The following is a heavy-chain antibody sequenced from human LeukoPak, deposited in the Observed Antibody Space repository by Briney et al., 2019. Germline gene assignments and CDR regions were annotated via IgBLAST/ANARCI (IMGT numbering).Heavy chain of an antibody. D-gene: IGHD3-9*01. Sequence: GGSLRLSCAASGFTFSSYAMSWVRQAPGKGLEWVSAISGSGGSTYYADSVKGRFTISRDNSKNTLYLQMNSLRAEDTAVYYCAKDQPRYYDILTGYLHWGQGTLVTVSS. CDR3: AKDQPRYYDILTGYLH. V-gene: IGHV3-23*01. CDR2: ISGSGGST. CDR1: GFTFSSYA. J-gene: IGHJ4*02.